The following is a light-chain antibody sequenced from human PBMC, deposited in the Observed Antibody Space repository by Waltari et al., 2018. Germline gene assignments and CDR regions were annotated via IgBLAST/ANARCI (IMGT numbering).Light chain of an antibody. CDR3: SSQSPDDLII. CDR2: DVT. CDR1: GSAAGGADY. V-gene: IGLV2-14*03. J-gene: IGLJ2*01. Sequence: QSALTQPASVSGSPGQSITISCTGIGSAAGGADYVSWYQHHPAQAPQVIIYDVTKPPSGVSDRFSASKSANTASLTISRLQAEDEADYYCSSQSPDDLIIFGGGTRLTVL.